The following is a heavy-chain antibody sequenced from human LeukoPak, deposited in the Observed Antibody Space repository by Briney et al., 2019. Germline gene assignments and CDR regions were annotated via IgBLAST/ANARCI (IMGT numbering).Heavy chain of an antibody. CDR2: ISSSSSYI. Sequence: GGSPRLSCAASGFTFSSYSMNWVRQAPGKGLEWVSSISSSSSYIYYADSVKGRFTISRDNAKNSLYLQMNSLRAEDTAVYYCARDLEEAASIYYYYYYGMDVWGQGTTVTVSS. CDR3: ARDLEEAASIYYYYYYGMDV. D-gene: IGHD3-16*01. J-gene: IGHJ6*02. CDR1: GFTFSSYS. V-gene: IGHV3-21*01.